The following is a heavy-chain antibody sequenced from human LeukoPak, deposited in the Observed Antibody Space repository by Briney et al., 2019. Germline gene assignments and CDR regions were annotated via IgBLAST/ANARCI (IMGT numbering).Heavy chain of an antibody. CDR3: ARHGDGYNFFDY. V-gene: IGHV4-59*08. CDR1: GGSISSYY. CDR2: IYYSGST. J-gene: IGHJ4*02. Sequence: SQTLSLTCTVSGGSISSYYWSWIRQPPGKGLEWIGYIYYSGSTNYNPSLKSRVTISVDTSKNQFSLKLSSVTAADTAVYYCARHGDGYNFFDYWGQGTLVTVSS. D-gene: IGHD5-24*01.